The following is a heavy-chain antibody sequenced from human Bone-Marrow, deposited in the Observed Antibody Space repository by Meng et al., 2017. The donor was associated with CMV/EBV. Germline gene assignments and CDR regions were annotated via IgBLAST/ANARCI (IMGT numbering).Heavy chain of an antibody. J-gene: IGHJ4*01. V-gene: IGHV4-59*01. Sequence: SETLSLTCTVSGGSISSYYWSWIRQPPGKGLEWIGYIYYSGSTNYNPSLKSRVTISVDTSKNQFSLKLSSVTAADTAVYYCARDGPRGFDYWGRGHLVTGAS. CDR2: IYYSGST. CDR3: ARDGPRGFDY. CDR1: GGSISSYY. D-gene: IGHD1-26*01.